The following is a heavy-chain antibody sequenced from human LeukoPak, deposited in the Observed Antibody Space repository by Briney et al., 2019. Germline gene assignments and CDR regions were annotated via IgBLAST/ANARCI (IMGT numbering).Heavy chain of an antibody. CDR1: GFTFSSYW. V-gene: IGHV3-7*01. Sequence: PGGSLRLSCAASGFTFSSYWMSWVRQAPGKGLEWVANIKQDGSEKYYVDSVKGRFTMSGDNAKNSLYLQMNSLRAEDTAVYYCARAPWIQLWSYYFDYWGQGTLVTVSS. CDR3: ARAPWIQLWSYYFDY. J-gene: IGHJ4*02. D-gene: IGHD5-18*01. CDR2: IKQDGSEK.